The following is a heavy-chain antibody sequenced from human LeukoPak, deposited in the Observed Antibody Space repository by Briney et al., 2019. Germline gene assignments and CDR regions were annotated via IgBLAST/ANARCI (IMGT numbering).Heavy chain of an antibody. CDR3: ARKIGGAVAGNWYFDL. Sequence: GGSLRLSCAASGFTFSSYAMHWVRQAPGKGLEWVAVISYDGSNKYYADSVKSRFTISRDNSKNTLYLQMNSLRAEDTAVYYCARKIGGAVAGNWYFDLWGRGTLVIVSS. V-gene: IGHV3-30-3*01. CDR1: GFTFSSYA. D-gene: IGHD6-19*01. J-gene: IGHJ2*01. CDR2: ISYDGSNK.